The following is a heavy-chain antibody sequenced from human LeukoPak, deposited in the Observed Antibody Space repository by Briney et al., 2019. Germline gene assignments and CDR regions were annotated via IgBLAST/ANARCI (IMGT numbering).Heavy chain of an antibody. J-gene: IGHJ4*02. CDR3: AKDGGYCSGGSCYSTYADY. CDR2: IWYDGSNK. CDR1: GFTFNNYG. V-gene: IGHV3-33*06. D-gene: IGHD2-15*01. Sequence: PGRSLRLSCAASGFTFNNYGMHWVRQAPGKGLEWVAVIWYDGSNKLYADSVKGRFTISRDNSKNTLYLQMNGLRAEDTAVYYCAKDGGYCSGGSCYSTYADYWGQGTLVTVSS.